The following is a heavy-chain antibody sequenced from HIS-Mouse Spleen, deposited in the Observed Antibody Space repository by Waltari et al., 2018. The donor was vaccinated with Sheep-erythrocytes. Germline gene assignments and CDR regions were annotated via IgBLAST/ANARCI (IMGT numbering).Heavy chain of an antibody. CDR2: ISSSSSYI. D-gene: IGHD4-17*01. J-gene: IGHJ4*02. CDR3: ARVAAVTTYYFDY. CDR1: GFTFSSHS. Sequence: EVQLVESGGGLVKPGGSLRLPCAASGFTFSSHSLTGVRQAPGKGLEWVSSISSSSSYIYYADSVKGRFTISRDNAKNSLYLQMNSLRAEDTAVYYCARVAAVTTYYFDYWGQGTLVTVSS. V-gene: IGHV3-21*01.